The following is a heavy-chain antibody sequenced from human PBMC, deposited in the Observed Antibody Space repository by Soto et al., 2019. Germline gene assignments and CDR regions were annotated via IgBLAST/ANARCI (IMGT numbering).Heavy chain of an antibody. V-gene: IGHV4-61*01. Sequence: QVQLQESGPGLVKPSETLSLTCTVSGGSVSSGSYYWSWIRQPPGKGLEWIGDISYSGSTNYNPSLKSRVTISVDTSKNQLSLKLRSVTAADTAVYYCARWPNWSAPWGQGTLVTVSS. J-gene: IGHJ5*02. CDR3: ARWPNWSAP. CDR1: GGSVSSGSYY. CDR2: ISYSGST.